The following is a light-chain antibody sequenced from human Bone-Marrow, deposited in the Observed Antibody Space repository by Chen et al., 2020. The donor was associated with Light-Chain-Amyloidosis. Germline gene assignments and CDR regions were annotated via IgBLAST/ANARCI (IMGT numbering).Light chain of an antibody. CDR3: QVWDSGIVHVV. V-gene: IGLV3-21*02. Sequence: SYVLAQPPSVSVAPGQTARITCGGDNIGGRSVHWYHQRPGQAPVLVVYDYSDRPSGIPERFSGSNSGNTATLTITGVEAGDEADYYCQVWDSGIVHVVLGGGTKLTVL. CDR2: DYS. CDR1: NIGGRS. J-gene: IGLJ2*01.